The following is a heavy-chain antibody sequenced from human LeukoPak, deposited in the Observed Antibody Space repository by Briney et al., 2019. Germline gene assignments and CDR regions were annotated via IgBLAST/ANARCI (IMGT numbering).Heavy chain of an antibody. CDR3: ARDSITMVRGASPRYNWFDP. J-gene: IGHJ5*02. V-gene: IGHV1-2*02. Sequence: GASVKVSCKASGYTFTGYYMHWVRQAPGQGLEWMGWINTNSGGTNYAQKFQGRVTMTRDTSISTAYMELSRLRSDDTAVYYCARDSITMVRGASPRYNWFDPWGQGTLVTVSS. CDR1: GYTFTGYY. CDR2: INTNSGGT. D-gene: IGHD3-10*01.